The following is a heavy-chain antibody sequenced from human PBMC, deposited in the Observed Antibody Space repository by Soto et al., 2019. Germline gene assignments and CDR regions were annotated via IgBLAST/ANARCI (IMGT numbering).Heavy chain of an antibody. D-gene: IGHD3-22*01. Sequence: QVQLQESGPGLVKPSGTLSLTCAVSGGSISSSNWWSWVRQPPGKGLEWIGEIYHSGSTNYNPSLKSRVTKSVDKSKNQFSLKLSSVTAADTAVYYCTARGYDSSGYYYFDYWGQGTLVTVSS. CDR3: TARGYDSSGYYYFDY. CDR1: GGSISSSNW. J-gene: IGHJ4*02. V-gene: IGHV4-4*02. CDR2: IYHSGST.